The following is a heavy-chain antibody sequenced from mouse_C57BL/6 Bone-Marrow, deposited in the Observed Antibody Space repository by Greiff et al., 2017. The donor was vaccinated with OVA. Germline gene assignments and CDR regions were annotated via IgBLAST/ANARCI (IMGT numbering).Heavy chain of an antibody. J-gene: IGHJ2*01. Sequence: VQLVESGAELVKPGASVKLSCKASGYTFTSYWMHWVKQRPGQGLEWIGMIHPNSGSTNYNEKFKSKATLTVDKSSSTAYMQLSSLTSEDSAVYYCARSGDGYPDYWGQGTTLTVSS. CDR2: IHPNSGST. D-gene: IGHD2-3*01. V-gene: IGHV1-64*01. CDR1: GYTFTSYW. CDR3: ARSGDGYPDY.